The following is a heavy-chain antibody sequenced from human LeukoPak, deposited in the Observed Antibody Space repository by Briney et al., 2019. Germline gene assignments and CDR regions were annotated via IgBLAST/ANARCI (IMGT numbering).Heavy chain of an antibody. CDR3: ARNTEDH. D-gene: IGHD1/OR15-1a*01. J-gene: IGHJ4*02. CDR2: ISSTSTHI. Sequence: GGSLRLSCAASGFTFDDYAMHWVRQAPGKGLEWVSFISSTSTHINYADSVKGRFTISRDNAKNSLYLQMNSLRAEDTAVYYCARNTEDHWGQGTLVTVSS. CDR1: GFTFDDYA. V-gene: IGHV3-21*01.